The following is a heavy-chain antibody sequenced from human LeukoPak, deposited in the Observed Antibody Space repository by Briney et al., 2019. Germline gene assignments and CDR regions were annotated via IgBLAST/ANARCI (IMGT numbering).Heavy chain of an antibody. CDR3: ATVEIREKLGTQFNFDY. CDR1: GYILTELS. J-gene: IGHJ4*02. D-gene: IGHD7-27*01. CDR2: FDPEDGET. V-gene: IGHV1-24*01. Sequence: GASVKVSCKVSGYILTELSMHWVRQAPGKGLEWMGGFDPEDGETIYAQKFQGRVTMTEDTSTDTAYMELSSLRSEDTAVYYCATVEIREKLGTQFNFDYWGQGTLVTVSS.